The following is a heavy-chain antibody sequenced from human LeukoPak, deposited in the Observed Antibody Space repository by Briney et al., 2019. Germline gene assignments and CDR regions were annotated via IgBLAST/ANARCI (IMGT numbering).Heavy chain of an antibody. CDR2: IYYSGTT. Sequence: SETLSLTCTVSGGSISSSPYYWGWIRQPPGKGLEWVGSIYYSGTTHYSPSLESRVTISVDTSKNQFSLKLASVTAADTAIYYCAKGAGGFSYYNWFDPWGQGTLVTVSS. CDR1: GGSISSSPYY. J-gene: IGHJ5*02. V-gene: IGHV4-39*07. CDR3: AKGAGGFSYYNWFDP. D-gene: IGHD5-18*01.